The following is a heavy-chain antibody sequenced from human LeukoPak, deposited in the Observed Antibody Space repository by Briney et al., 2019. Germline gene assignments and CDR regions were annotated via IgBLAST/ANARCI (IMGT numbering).Heavy chain of an antibody. V-gene: IGHV4-59*12. Sequence: PSETLSLTCTVSGGSISSYYWSWIRQPPGKGLEWIGYIYYGGSTNYNPSLKSRVTISVDTSKNQFSLKVISVTAADTAIYYCAREETHLGIPTWFDPWGQGALVTVSS. CDR3: AREETHLGIPTWFDP. CDR1: GGSISSYY. CDR2: IYYGGST. J-gene: IGHJ5*02. D-gene: IGHD3-16*01.